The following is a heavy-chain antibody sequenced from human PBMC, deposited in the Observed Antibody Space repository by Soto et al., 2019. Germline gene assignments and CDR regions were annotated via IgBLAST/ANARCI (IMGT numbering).Heavy chain of an antibody. CDR1: GYTFTSYY. J-gene: IGHJ6*02. D-gene: IGHD1-26*01. V-gene: IGHV1-46*01. CDR3: ARDSSGIVGTSSPDSYYYYGMDV. Sequence: QVQLVQSGAEVKKPGASVKVSCKASGYTFTSYYMHWVRQAPGQGLEWMGIINPSGGSTSYAQKFQGRVSMTRDTSTSTVWVELRSLRSEDTAVYYCARDSSGIVGTSSPDSYYYYGMDVWGQGTTVTVSS. CDR2: INPSGGST.